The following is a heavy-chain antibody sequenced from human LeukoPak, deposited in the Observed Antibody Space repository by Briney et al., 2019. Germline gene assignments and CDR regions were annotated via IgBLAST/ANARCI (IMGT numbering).Heavy chain of an antibody. J-gene: IGHJ4*02. V-gene: IGHV3-7*01. D-gene: IGHD3-22*01. CDR3: ARDWVYYDSSHYFDY. CDR1: GFIFNSYW. CDR2: TKQDGSEK. Sequence: PGGSLRLTCAGSGFIFNSYWMSWVRQAPGKGLEWVANTKQDGSEKYYLDSVKGRFTISRDNAKNSLYLQMNSLRAEDTAVYYCARDWVYYDSSHYFDYWGQGTLVTVSS.